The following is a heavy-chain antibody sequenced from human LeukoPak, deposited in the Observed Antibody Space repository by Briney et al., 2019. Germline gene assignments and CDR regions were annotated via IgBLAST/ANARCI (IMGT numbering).Heavy chain of an antibody. CDR3: ARSAYSSGWHDY. CDR1: GGSISSYY. CDR2: IYYSGST. Sequence: TSETLSLTCTVSGGSISSYYWSWIRQPPGKGLEWIGYIYYSGSTNYNPSLKSRVTISVDTSKNQFSLKLSSVTAADTAVYYCARSAYSSGWHDYWGQGTLVTVSS. V-gene: IGHV4-59*08. D-gene: IGHD6-19*01. J-gene: IGHJ4*02.